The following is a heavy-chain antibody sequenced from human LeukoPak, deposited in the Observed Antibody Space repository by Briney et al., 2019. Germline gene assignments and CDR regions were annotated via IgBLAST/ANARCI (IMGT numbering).Heavy chain of an antibody. CDR3: ARGLGLTLFDK. CDR2: IFYSGAT. J-gene: IGHJ4*02. Sequence: PSETLSLTCSISGGSINSADYYWSWLRQSPGEGLEWIGNIFYSGATDYNPSLRSRVPISVDTSKKKFSLDLASVTAADTALYYCARGLGLTLFDKWGQGTLVIVSS. D-gene: IGHD3-3*01. CDR1: GGSINSADYY. V-gene: IGHV4-30-4*01.